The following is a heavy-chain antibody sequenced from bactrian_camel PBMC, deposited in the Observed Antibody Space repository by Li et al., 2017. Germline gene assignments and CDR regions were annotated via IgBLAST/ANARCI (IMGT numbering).Heavy chain of an antibody. J-gene: IGHJ4*01. Sequence: HVQLVESGGGSVQAGGSLNLSCGVTGARNPSYCMGWFRQVPGKDTEGVARTDGSGQYTFYTDSTKGRFTISRADNTLYLQMNDLKPEDSAMYYCAAMVTIGCSVSPETFRWWGQGTQVTVS. V-gene: IGHV3-2*01. D-gene: IGHD3*01. CDR3: AAMVTIGCSVSPETFRW. CDR1: GARNPSYC. CDR2: TDGSGQYT.